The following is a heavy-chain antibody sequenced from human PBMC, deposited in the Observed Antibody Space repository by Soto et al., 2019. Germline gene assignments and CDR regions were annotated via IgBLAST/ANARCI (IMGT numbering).Heavy chain of an antibody. CDR2: IIPILGIA. CDR3: ARQLGYCSSTSCSNVFDY. J-gene: IGHJ4*02. CDR1: GGTFSSYT. V-gene: IGHV1-69*02. Sequence: QVQLVQSGAEVKKPGSSVKVSCKASGGTFSSYTISWVRQAPGQGLEWMGRIIPILGIANYAQKFQGRVTITADKSTRTAYMELSSLRSEDTAVYYCARQLGYCSSTSCSNVFDYWGQGTLVTVSS. D-gene: IGHD2-2*01.